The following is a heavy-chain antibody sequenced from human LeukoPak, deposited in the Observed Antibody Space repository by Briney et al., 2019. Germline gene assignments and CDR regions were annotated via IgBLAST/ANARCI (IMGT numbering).Heavy chain of an antibody. Sequence: GGSLRLSCSASGFTFSHYAFHWVRQAPGKGPEYVSAISDNGDGTYYADSVKGRFSISRDNSKNTLYLQMSSLRPEDTAVYYCVIDPYYYDSSGSQGIWGQGTLVTVSS. CDR1: GFTFSHYA. V-gene: IGHV3-64D*08. CDR2: ISDNGDGT. J-gene: IGHJ4*02. D-gene: IGHD3-22*01. CDR3: VIDPYYYDSSGSQGI.